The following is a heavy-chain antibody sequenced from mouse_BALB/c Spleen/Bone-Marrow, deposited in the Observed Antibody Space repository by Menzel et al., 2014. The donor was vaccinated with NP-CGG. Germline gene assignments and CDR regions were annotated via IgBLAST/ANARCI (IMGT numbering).Heavy chain of an antibody. CDR1: GYSITSGYG. J-gene: IGHJ3*01. D-gene: IGHD3-1*01. CDR2: IHYSGST. CDR3: ARGGARATGWFAY. Sequence: EVQLQESGPDLVKPSQSLSLTCTVTGYSITSGYGWHWIRQFPGNKLEWMGYIHYSGSTNYNPSLKSRISITRDTSKNQFFLQLNSVTTEDTATYYCARGGARATGWFAYWGQGTLVTVSA. V-gene: IGHV3-1*02.